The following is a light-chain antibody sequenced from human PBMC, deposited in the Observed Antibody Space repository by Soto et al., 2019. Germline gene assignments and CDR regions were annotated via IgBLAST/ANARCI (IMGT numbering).Light chain of an antibody. J-gene: IGKJ4*01. CDR1: QSVAGY. CDR3: QQRSNWPS. V-gene: IGKV3-11*01. Sequence: EIVLTQSPATLSLSPGERATLSCRASQSVAGYVAWYQQRRGQAPRLLIYDASKRATGIPARFSGSVSGTDFPLTISSLEPEDFAIYYCQQRSNWPSFGGGTKVEIK. CDR2: DAS.